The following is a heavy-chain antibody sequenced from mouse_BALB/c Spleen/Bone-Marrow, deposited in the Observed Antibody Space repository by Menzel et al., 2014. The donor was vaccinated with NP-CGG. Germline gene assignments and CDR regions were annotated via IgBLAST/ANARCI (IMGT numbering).Heavy chain of an antibody. CDR1: GFNINNTY. CDR3: TYDSSDNYFDY. CDR2: IDPANGNT. D-gene: IGHD1-1*01. J-gene: IGHJ2*01. V-gene: IGHV14-3*02. Sequence: EVQLLESGAELVKPGASVKLSCTASGFNINNTYMHWVKQTPDKGLEWIGWIDPANGNTKYDPKFKGMATISADTSSNTAYLQRSSRTSEDTSFYCCTYDSSDNYFDYWGQGTTLTVSS.